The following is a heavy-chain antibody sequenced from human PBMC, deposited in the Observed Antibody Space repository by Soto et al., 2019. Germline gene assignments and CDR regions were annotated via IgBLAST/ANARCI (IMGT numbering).Heavy chain of an antibody. CDR3: ATRGGFCSGGSCYFGWFDP. J-gene: IGHJ5*02. D-gene: IGHD2-15*01. CDR1: GYTLTELS. CDR2: FDPEDGET. Sequence: ASVKVSCKVSGYTLTELSMHWVRQAPGKGLEWMGGFDPEDGETIYAQKFQGRVTMTEDTSTDTAYMELSSLRSEDTAVYYCATRGGFCSGGSCYFGWFDPWGQGTLVTVSS. V-gene: IGHV1-24*01.